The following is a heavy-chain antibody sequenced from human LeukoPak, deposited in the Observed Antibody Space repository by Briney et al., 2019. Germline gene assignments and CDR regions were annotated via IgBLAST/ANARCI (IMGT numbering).Heavy chain of an antibody. CDR3: ASTGGGLVVVAATDAFDI. V-gene: IGHV4-4*02. CDR1: GGSISSSNW. J-gene: IGHJ3*02. D-gene: IGHD2-15*01. CDR2: IYHSGST. Sequence: SETLSLTCAVSGGSISSSNWWSWIRQPPGKGLEWIGEIYHSGSTNYNPSLKSRVTISVDKSKNQFSLKLSSVTAADTAVYYCASTGGGLVVVAATDAFDIWGQGTMVTVSS.